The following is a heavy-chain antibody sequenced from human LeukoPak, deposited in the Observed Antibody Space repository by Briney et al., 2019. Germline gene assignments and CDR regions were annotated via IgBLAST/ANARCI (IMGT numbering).Heavy chain of an antibody. V-gene: IGHV3-23*01. CDR3: TKGTIWSPFDY. CDR2: ISGSGGST. Sequence: PGGSLRLSCAASGFTFSNYAMSWARQAPGKGLEWVSAISGSGGSTYYADSVKGRFTISRDNSKNTLYLQMNSLRAEDTAVYYCTKGTIWSPFDYWGQGTLVTVSS. CDR1: GFTFSNYA. J-gene: IGHJ4*02. D-gene: IGHD3-10*01.